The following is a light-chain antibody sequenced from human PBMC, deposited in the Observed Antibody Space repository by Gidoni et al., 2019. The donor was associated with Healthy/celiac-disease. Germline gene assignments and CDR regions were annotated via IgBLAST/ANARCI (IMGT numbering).Light chain of an antibody. V-gene: IGKV3-20*01. Sequence: ESVLTKSPGTLPLSPGERAPLSCRASQSVSSSYLAWYQQRPGQAPRLLIYCASSRATGIPDSVSGSGSGTAFTLTIIRLEPDDFSLYYCQQYGSSPYTFGQGTKLEIK. CDR2: CAS. CDR1: QSVSSSY. CDR3: QQYGSSPYT. J-gene: IGKJ2*01.